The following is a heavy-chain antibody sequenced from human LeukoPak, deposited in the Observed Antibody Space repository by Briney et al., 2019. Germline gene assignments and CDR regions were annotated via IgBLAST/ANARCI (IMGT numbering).Heavy chain of an antibody. Sequence: GASVKVSCKASGYTFTSYDINWVRQATGHGFEWMGWMSPKSGNTGYAQNFQGRVTMTRDTSISTAYMELSSLRSEDTAVYYCVGGDPNWGFDYWGQGTLVTVSS. D-gene: IGHD7-27*01. CDR2: MSPKSGNT. CDR1: GYTFTSYD. CDR3: VGGDPNWGFDY. V-gene: IGHV1-8*01. J-gene: IGHJ4*02.